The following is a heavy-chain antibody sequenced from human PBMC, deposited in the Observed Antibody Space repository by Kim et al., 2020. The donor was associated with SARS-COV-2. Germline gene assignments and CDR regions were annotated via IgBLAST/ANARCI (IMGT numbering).Heavy chain of an antibody. Sequence: GGSLRLSCAASGFTFSSYAMHWVRQAPGKGLEWVAVISYDGSNKYYADSVKGRFTISRDNSKNTLYLQMNSLRAEDTAVYYCAREGRNCSSTSCYGYYFDYWGQGTLVTVSS. CDR2: ISYDGSNK. D-gene: IGHD2-2*01. J-gene: IGHJ4*02. CDR1: GFTFSSYA. V-gene: IGHV3-30*04. CDR3: AREGRNCSSTSCYGYYFDY.